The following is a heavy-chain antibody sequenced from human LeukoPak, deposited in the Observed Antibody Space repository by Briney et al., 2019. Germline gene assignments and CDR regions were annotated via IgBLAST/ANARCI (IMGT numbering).Heavy chain of an antibody. D-gene: IGHD3-22*01. CDR3: ARDDYFYARSGYYLFDY. V-gene: IGHV1-2*02. Sequence: EASVKVSCKASGYTFTDHYMHWVRQAPGQGLEWVGWINPNSGGTNYAQKLQGRVTMTTDTSTSTAYMELRSLRSDDTAVYYCARDDYFYARSGYYLFDYWGQGTLVTVSS. CDR1: GYTFTDHY. CDR2: INPNSGGT. J-gene: IGHJ4*02.